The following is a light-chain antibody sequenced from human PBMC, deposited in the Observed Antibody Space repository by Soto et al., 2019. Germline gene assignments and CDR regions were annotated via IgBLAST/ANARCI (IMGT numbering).Light chain of an antibody. Sequence: EIVLTQSPGTLSLSPGETATLSCRATQSINNYFLAWHQQRPGQAPRLLIFRASQRASGIPDRFRGSGSGTDFTLTITSLEPEDSAVYYCQQYTNAPRTFGQGTKVEIK. CDR3: QQYTNAPRT. V-gene: IGKV3-20*01. CDR1: QSINNYF. CDR2: RAS. J-gene: IGKJ1*01.